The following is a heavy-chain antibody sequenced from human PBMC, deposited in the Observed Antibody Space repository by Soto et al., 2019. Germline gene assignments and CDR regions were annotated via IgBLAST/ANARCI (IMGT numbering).Heavy chain of an antibody. J-gene: IGHJ1*01. CDR3: AKDVHYDIVTGIEYFDH. CDR1: GFTFSSYA. CDR2: ISGTGSVT. V-gene: IGHV3-23*01. Sequence: EVQLLESGGGLVQPGGSLKLSCAVSGFTFSSYAMSWVRQAPGKGLEWVSGISGTGSVTNYAESVKGRFTISRDNAKNTLYLEMKSLRVEDTAVYYCAKDVHYDIVTGIEYFDHWGQGTLVTVSS. D-gene: IGHD3-9*01.